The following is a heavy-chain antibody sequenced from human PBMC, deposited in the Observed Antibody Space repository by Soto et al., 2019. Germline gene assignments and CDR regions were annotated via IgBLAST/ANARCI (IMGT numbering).Heavy chain of an antibody. Sequence: GSLRLSCAASGFTFSSYWMSWVRQAPGKGLEWVANIKQDGSEKYYVDSVKGRFTISRDNAKNSLYLQMNSLRAEDTAVYYCARDAKLELLNYYYYGMDVWGQGTTVTVSS. V-gene: IGHV3-7*01. CDR2: IKQDGSEK. CDR3: ARDAKLELLNYYYYGMDV. CDR1: GFTFSSYW. J-gene: IGHJ6*02. D-gene: IGHD1-7*01.